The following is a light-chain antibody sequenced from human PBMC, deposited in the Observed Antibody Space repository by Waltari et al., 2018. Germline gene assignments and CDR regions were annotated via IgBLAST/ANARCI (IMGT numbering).Light chain of an antibody. CDR1: QSLSSYF. CDR2: AAS. CDR3: QQYGSSPVT. J-gene: IGKJ5*01. V-gene: IGKV3-20*01. Sequence: EIVLTQSPDTLSLSPGEGATLSCRASQSLSSYFLAWYQHNPGQGPRLLIYAASSRATGIPGRFSGGKSGTDFILTISRLEPEDFAVYYCQQYGSSPVTFGQGTRLEIK.